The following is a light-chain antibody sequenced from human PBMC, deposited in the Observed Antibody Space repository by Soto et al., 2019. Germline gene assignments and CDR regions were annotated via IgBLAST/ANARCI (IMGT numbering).Light chain of an antibody. CDR3: QHYNSYSEA. V-gene: IGKV1-5*03. CDR1: QTISSW. Sequence: DIQMTQSPSTLSGSVGDRVTITCRASQTISSWLAWYQQKPGKDPKLLIYKASTLKSGVPSRFSGSGSGTEFTLTISNLQPDDFATYYCQHYNSYSEAFGQGTKVEL. CDR2: KAS. J-gene: IGKJ1*01.